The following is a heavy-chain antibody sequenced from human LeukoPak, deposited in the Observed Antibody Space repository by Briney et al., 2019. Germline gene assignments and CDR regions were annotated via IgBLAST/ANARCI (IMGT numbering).Heavy chain of an antibody. V-gene: IGHV1-18*01. Sequence: SVRVSCKTSGYSFMAYRISWVRQAPGRGLEWMGWISPYNGNTGYAQSFQGRVTMTTDTSTSTAYLELGTLEFDDTAVYYCARDAQTWGAFFYFDNWGQGAQVIVSS. J-gene: IGHJ4*02. CDR2: ISPYNGNT. D-gene: IGHD7-27*01. CDR3: ARDAQTWGAFFYFDN. CDR1: GYSFMAYR.